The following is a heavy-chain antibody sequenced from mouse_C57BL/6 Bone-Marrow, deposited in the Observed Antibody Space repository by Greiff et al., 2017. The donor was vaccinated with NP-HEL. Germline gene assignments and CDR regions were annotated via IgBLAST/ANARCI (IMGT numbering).Heavy chain of an antibody. CDR2: INYDGSST. V-gene: IGHV5-16*01. D-gene: IGHD2-5*01. CDR3: ARIHYSNFYYFDY. J-gene: IGHJ2*01. Sequence: EVKLVESEGGLVQPGSSMKLSCTASGFTFSDYYMAWVRQVPGKGLEWVANINYDGSSTYYLDSLKSRFIISRDNAKNILYLQMSSLKSEDTATYYCARIHYSNFYYFDYWGQGTTLTVSS. CDR1: GFTFSDYY.